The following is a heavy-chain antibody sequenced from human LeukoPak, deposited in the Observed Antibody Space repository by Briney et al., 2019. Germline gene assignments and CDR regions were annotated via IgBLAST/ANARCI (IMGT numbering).Heavy chain of an antibody. J-gene: IGHJ3*02. Sequence: GGSLRLSCAASGFTFSSYSMNWVRQAAGKGLEWGSYISSSSSTIYYADSVKGRFTISRDNAKNSLYLQMNSLRAEDTAVYYCARDGDYDILTGYLNGDAFDIWGQGTMVTVSS. D-gene: IGHD3-9*01. V-gene: IGHV3-48*01. CDR1: GFTFSSYS. CDR2: ISSSSSTI. CDR3: ARDGDYDILTGYLNGDAFDI.